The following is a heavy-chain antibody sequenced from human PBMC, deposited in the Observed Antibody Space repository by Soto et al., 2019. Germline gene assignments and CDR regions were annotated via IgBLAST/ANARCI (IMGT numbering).Heavy chain of an antibody. CDR3: ARSYYDFWSGSNYYYYGMDV. D-gene: IGHD3-3*01. Sequence: SETLSLTCTVSGGSISSGDYYWSWIRQPPGKGLEWIGYIYYSGSTYYNPSLKSRVTISVDTSKNQFSLKLSSVTAADTAVYYCARSYYDFWSGSNYYYYGMDVWVQGTTVTVSS. CDR1: GGSISSGDYY. CDR2: IYYSGST. V-gene: IGHV4-30-4*01. J-gene: IGHJ6*02.